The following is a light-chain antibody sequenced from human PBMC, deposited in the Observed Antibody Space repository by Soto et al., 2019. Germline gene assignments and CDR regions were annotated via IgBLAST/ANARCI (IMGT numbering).Light chain of an antibody. CDR1: SSDVGGYNY. J-gene: IGLJ3*02. V-gene: IGLV2-8*01. Sequence: QSALTQPPSASGSPGQSVIISCTGTSSDVGGYNYVSWYQQHPGKAPKLMIYEVSKRPSGVPDRFSGSTSGNTASLTVSGLVSEDEAAYHCSSYAGSSNGGWVFGRGTKLTVL. CDR2: EVS. CDR3: SSYAGSSNGGWV.